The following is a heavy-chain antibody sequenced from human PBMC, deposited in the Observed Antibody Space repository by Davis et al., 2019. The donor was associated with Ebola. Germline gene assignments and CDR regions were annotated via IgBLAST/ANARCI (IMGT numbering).Heavy chain of an antibody. CDR2: SNAGNGNT. CDR3: ARRLRRRNWFDP. Sequence: ASVKVSCKASGYTFTSYAMHWVRQAPGQRLEWMGWSNAGNGNTKYSQEFQGRVTITRDTSASTAYMELSSLRSEDTVVYYGARRLRRRNWFDPWGQGTLVTVSS. CDR1: GYTFTSYA. V-gene: IGHV1-3*02. J-gene: IGHJ5*02. D-gene: IGHD4-17*01.